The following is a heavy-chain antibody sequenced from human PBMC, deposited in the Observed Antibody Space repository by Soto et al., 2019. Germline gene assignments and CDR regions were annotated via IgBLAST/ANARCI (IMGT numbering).Heavy chain of an antibody. CDR3: SGCSGGACHQNYGMDV. CDR1: GFTFSSCT. D-gene: IGHD2-15*01. V-gene: IGHV3-21*01. Sequence: EVHLVESGGGLVKPGGSLRLSCAVSGFTFSSCTMNWVRQAPGKGLEWVSSISPSTSHIYYAASVKGRFTISRDKAKNSLFLQMNSLRAEDTAVYYCSGCSGGACHQNYGMDVWGQGTTVTVSS. J-gene: IGHJ6*02. CDR2: ISPSTSHI.